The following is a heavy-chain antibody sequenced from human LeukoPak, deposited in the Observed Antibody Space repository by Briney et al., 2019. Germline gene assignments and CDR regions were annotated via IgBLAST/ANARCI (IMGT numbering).Heavy chain of an antibody. CDR2: ISYDGSDK. J-gene: IGHJ4*02. D-gene: IGHD2-21*02. V-gene: IGHV3-30*19. CDR1: GFTFSSYG. Sequence: PGGSLRLSCEASGFTFSSYGMHWVRQAPGKGLEWVVLISYDGSDKDYAKSVKGRFTISRDNSKNTLYLQMNSLRAEDTAVYYCAKDMSGGDCPDYWGQGTLVTVSS. CDR3: AKDMSGGDCPDY.